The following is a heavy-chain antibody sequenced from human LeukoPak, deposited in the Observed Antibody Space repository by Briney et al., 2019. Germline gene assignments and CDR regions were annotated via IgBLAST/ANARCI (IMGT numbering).Heavy chain of an antibody. J-gene: IGHJ5*02. D-gene: IGHD6-19*01. V-gene: IGHV4-59*01. Sequence: SETLSLTCTVSGGSISSYYWSWIRQPPGKGLEWIGYIYYSGSTNYNPSLKSRVTISLDTSKNQFSLKLSSVTAADTAVYYCARGAVTGWYSWFDPWGQGTLVTVSS. CDR2: IYYSGST. CDR3: ARGAVTGWYSWFDP. CDR1: GGSISSYY.